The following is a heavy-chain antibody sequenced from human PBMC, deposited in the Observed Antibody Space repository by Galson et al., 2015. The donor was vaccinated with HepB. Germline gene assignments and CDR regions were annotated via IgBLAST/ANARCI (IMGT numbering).Heavy chain of an antibody. CDR1: GGSISSSSYY. Sequence: ETLSLTCTVSGGSISSSSYYWGWIRQPPGKGLEWIGSIYYSGSTYYNPSLKSRVTISVDTSKNQFSLKLSSVTAADTAVYYCARRTGRYFDLWGRGTLVTVSS. V-gene: IGHV4-39*01. CDR3: ARRTGRYFDL. D-gene: IGHD1-1*01. J-gene: IGHJ2*01. CDR2: IYYSGST.